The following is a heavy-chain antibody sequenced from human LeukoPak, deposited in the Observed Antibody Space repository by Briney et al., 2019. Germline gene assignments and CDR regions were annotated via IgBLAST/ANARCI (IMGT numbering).Heavy chain of an antibody. Sequence: GGSPRLSCAASGFTFSNCAMSWVRQPPGKGLEWVSAVSDDGAKTWYADSVKGRFTISRDNSKNTVSLQMTNLRADDTAVYYCVKEELGYSYGDYWGQGTLVTVSS. D-gene: IGHD5-18*01. J-gene: IGHJ4*02. CDR2: VSDDGAKT. CDR1: GFTFSNCA. CDR3: VKEELGYSYGDY. V-gene: IGHV3-23*01.